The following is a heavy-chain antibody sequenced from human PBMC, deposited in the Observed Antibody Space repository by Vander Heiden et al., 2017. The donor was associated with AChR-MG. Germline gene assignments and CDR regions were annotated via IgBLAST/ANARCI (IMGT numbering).Heavy chain of an antibody. CDR2: TYFRSNGYN. Sequence: QVQLQQSGPGLVKPSQTLSLTCAISGDSVSSNSAAWNWIRPSPSRGLEWLGRTYFRSNGYNDYAVSVKSRRTINPDTSKNQFSLQLNSVTPEDTAVYYCARDGGGTAGRTLDYWGQGTLVTVSS. J-gene: IGHJ4*02. D-gene: IGHD6-13*01. CDR3: ARDGGGTAGRTLDY. V-gene: IGHV6-1*01. CDR1: GDSVSSNSAA.